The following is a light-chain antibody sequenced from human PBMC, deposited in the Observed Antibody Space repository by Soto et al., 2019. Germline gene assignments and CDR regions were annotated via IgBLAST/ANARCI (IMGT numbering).Light chain of an antibody. CDR2: DAS. J-gene: IGKJ1*01. CDR3: QQYNNWPRT. CDR1: QFISRS. Sequence: EVVLAQSPGTLSLSPGERATLSCRASQFISRSFLAWYQQKPGQAPRLLIYDASTRATDIPARVSGSGSGTEFTLTISSLQSEDFAVYYCQQYNNWPRTFGQGTKVDNK. V-gene: IGKV3-15*01.